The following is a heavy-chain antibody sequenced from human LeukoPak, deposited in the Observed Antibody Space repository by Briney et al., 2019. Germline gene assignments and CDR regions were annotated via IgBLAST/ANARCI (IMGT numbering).Heavy chain of an antibody. J-gene: IGHJ4*02. CDR2: ISGSGGST. CDR1: GFTFSNAW. D-gene: IGHD4-23*01. CDR3: AKEWYGGNPADY. Sequence: GGSLRLSCAASGFTFSNAWMSWVRQAPGKGLEWVSAISGSGGSTYYADSVKGRFTISRDNSKNTLYLQMNSLRAEDTAVYYCAKEWYGGNPADYWGQGTLVTVSS. V-gene: IGHV3-23*01.